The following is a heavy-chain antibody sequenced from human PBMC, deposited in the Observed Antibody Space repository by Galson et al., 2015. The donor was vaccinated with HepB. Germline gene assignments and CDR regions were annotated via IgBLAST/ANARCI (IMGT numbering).Heavy chain of an antibody. V-gene: IGHV1-24*01. CDR2: FDPEDGET. D-gene: IGHD2-2*01. J-gene: IGHJ4*02. CDR3: ATVGRDIVVVPATRVYYFDY. Sequence: SVKVSCKVSGYTLTELSMHWVRQAPGKGLEWMGGFDPEDGETIYAQKFQGRVTMTEDTSTDTAYMELSSLRSEDTAVYYCATVGRDIVVVPATRVYYFDYWGQGTLVTVSS. CDR1: GYTLTELS.